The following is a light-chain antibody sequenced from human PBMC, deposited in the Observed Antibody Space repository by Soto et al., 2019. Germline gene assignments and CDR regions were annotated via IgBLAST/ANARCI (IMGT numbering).Light chain of an antibody. V-gene: IGLV1-44*01. CDR3: AAWDDSLNSVV. J-gene: IGLJ2*01. CDR1: SSNIGSNT. Sequence: QSVLTQPPSASGTPGQRVTISCSGSSSNIGSNTVNWYQQLPGTAPKLLIYSNNQRLSGVPYRFSVSKSGTSATLAISGLQSVNEPDYYFAAWDDSLNSVVFGRGTKLTVL. CDR2: SNN.